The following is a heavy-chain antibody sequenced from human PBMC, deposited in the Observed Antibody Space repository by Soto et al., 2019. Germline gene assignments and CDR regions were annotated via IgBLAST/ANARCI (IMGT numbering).Heavy chain of an antibody. Sequence: QVHLMESGRGLVKPGGSLRLSCAASGFAFSAYYMSWIRQAPGKGLEWLSYISESGTTIYYADSVKGRFTISRDNAKNSLYLQMNSLRAEDTAVYYCTRSDYDSSGYTDYWGQGTLVIVSS. CDR1: GFAFSAYY. CDR2: ISESGTTI. D-gene: IGHD3-22*01. J-gene: IGHJ4*02. V-gene: IGHV3-11*01. CDR3: TRSDYDSSGYTDY.